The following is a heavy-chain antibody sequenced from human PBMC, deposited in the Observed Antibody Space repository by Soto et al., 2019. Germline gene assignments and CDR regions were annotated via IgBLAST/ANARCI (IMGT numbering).Heavy chain of an antibody. D-gene: IGHD2-15*01. J-gene: IGHJ6*02. Sequence: GGSLRLSCAASGFTFDDYAMHWVRQAPGKGLEWVSGISWNSGSIGYADSVKGRFTISRDNAKNSLSLQMNSLRAEDTALYYCAKDTRVVVAATGDYYYGMDVWGQGTTVTVSS. CDR1: GFTFDDYA. CDR3: AKDTRVVVAATGDYYYGMDV. V-gene: IGHV3-9*01. CDR2: ISWNSGSI.